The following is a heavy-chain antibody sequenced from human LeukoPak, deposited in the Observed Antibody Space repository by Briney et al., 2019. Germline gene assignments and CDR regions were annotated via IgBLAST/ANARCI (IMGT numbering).Heavy chain of an antibody. J-gene: IGHJ4*02. CDR3: ERDQSAMAGSLGYFDS. CDR1: GFTYSSYW. D-gene: IGHD6-19*01. Sequence: GGPLSLPCAASGFTYSSYWMHWAPAAPGEGVVCVSRYNGVRSSGEYADSVKGRFSISRDNAKNTLYLQMISLRAEDTAEYSCERDQSAMAGSLGYFDSWGQGTLVTVSS. V-gene: IGHV3-74*03. CDR2: YNGVRSSG.